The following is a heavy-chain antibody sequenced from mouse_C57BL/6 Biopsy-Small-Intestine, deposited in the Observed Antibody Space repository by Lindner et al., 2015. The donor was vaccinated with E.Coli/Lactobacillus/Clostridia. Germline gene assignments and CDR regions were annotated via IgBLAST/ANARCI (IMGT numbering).Heavy chain of an antibody. CDR1: GYTFTSYG. CDR2: ISTYNGNT. Sequence: SVKVSCKASGYTFTSYGISWVRQAPGQGLEWMGWISTYNGNTKYAQKFQGRVTMPTDTSTSTVYKELRSLISDDTAVYYCARGVSSFDYWGQGTLVTVSS. J-gene: IGHJ4*01. V-gene: IGHV1-7*01. CDR3: ARGVSSFDY.